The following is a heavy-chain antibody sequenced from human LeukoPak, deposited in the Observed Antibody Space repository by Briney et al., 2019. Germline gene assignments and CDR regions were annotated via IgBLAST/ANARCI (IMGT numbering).Heavy chain of an antibody. V-gene: IGHV6-1*01. CDR3: ARGQFYSFDY. CDR2: TYYRSKWLN. D-gene: IGHD2-21*01. J-gene: IGHJ4*02. CDR1: GDSVSSNSAA. Sequence: SQTLSLTCAISGDSVSSNSAAWNWIRQSPSRGLEWLGRTYYRSKWLNEYALSVKSRITVNPDTSKNQFSLQLTSVTPEDTAVYYCARGQFYSFDYWGQGTLVTVSS.